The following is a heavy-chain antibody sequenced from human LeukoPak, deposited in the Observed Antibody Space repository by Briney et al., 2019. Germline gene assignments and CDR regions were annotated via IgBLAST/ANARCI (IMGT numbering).Heavy chain of an antibody. CDR3: ARVRGSSCDY. J-gene: IGHJ4*02. D-gene: IGHD6-13*01. CDR2: LRGDNGDT. CDR1: RYMVSDYY. V-gene: IGHV1-2*02. Sequence: ASVTVSCKTSRYMVSDYYMHWVRQAPGQGLEWMGWLRGDNGDTDSPQKFKGRVTMTRDTATNTAYMQLSRLTYDDTAMYFCARVRGSSCDYWGQGTLVTVSS.